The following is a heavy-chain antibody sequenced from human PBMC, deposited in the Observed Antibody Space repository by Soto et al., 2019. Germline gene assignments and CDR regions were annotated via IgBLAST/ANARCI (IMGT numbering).Heavy chain of an antibody. CDR2: ISYDGSNK. Sequence: QVQLVESGGGVVQPGRSLRLSCAASGFTFSSYDMHWVRQAPGKGLEWVAVISYDGSNKYYADSVKGRFTISRDNSKNTLYLQMNSLRAEDTAVYYCARDLAWELLFGVADYWGQGTLVTVSS. V-gene: IGHV3-30-3*01. CDR3: ARDLAWELLFGVADY. J-gene: IGHJ4*02. D-gene: IGHD1-26*01. CDR1: GFTFSSYD.